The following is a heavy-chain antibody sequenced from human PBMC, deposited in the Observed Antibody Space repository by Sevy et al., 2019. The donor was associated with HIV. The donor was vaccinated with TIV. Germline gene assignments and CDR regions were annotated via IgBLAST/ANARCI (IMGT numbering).Heavy chain of an antibody. CDR2: ISYDGSNK. D-gene: IGHD3-10*01. V-gene: IGHV3-30*18. CDR1: GFTFSSYG. J-gene: IGHJ6*02. CDR3: AKDAYYYGSGSYRGLDYYYGMDV. Sequence: GGSLRLSCTASGFTFSSYGMHWVRQAPGKGLEWVAVISYDGSNKYYAYSVKGRFTISRDNSKNTLYLQMNSLRAEDTAVYYCAKDAYYYGSGSYRGLDYYYGMDVWGQGTTVTVSS.